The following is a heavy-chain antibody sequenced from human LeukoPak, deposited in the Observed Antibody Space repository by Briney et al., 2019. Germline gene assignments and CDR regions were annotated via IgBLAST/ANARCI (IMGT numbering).Heavy chain of an antibody. CDR1: GFTFSSYW. CDR3: ASEYYYDSSGDDY. CDR2: INSDGSST. Sequence: PGGSLRLSCAASGFTFSSYWMHWVRQVPGKGLVWVSRINSDGSSTSYADSVKGRFSISRDNAKNTLYLQMSSLRAEDTAVYYCASEYYYDSSGDDYWGQGTLVTVSS. J-gene: IGHJ4*02. D-gene: IGHD3-22*01. V-gene: IGHV3-74*01.